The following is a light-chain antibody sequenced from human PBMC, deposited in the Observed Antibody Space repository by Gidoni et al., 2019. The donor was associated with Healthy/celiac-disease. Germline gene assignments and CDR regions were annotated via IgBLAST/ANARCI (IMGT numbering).Light chain of an antibody. Sequence: EIVMTQSPATRSVSPGERATLSCRASQSVSSNLAWYQQKPGQAPRLLIYGASTRATGIPARFSGSGSGTEFTLTISSLQSEDFAVYYCQQYNNWPVAFGQGTQVDIK. V-gene: IGKV3-15*01. CDR1: QSVSSN. J-gene: IGKJ1*01. CDR2: GAS. CDR3: QQYNNWPVA.